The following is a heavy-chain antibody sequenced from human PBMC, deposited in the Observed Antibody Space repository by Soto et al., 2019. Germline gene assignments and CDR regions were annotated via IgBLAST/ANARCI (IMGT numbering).Heavy chain of an antibody. D-gene: IGHD6-19*01. V-gene: IGHV1-69*13. CDR3: ARDKGHSSGWLYYSYYYGMDV. J-gene: IGHJ6*02. CDR2: IIPIFGTA. Sequence: SVKVSCKASGGTFSSYAISWVRQAPGQGLEWMGGIIPIFGTANYAQKFQGRVTITADESTSTAYMELSSQRSEDTAVYYCARDKGHSSGWLYYSYYYGMDVWGQGTTVTVSS. CDR1: GGTFSSYA.